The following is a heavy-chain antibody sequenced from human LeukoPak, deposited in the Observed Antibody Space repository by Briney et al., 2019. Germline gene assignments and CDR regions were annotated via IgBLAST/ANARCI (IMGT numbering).Heavy chain of an antibody. Sequence: GGSLRLSCAASGFTFSNYALSWVRQAPGKGLEWVSGISGSGGSTYYGDSVKGRFTISRDNSKNTLYLQTNSLRAEGTALYYCAKYLYSVSYYGMDVWGQGTTVTVSS. D-gene: IGHD2-15*01. CDR3: AKYLYSVSYYGMDV. V-gene: IGHV3-23*01. CDR2: ISGSGGST. CDR1: GFTFSNYA. J-gene: IGHJ6*02.